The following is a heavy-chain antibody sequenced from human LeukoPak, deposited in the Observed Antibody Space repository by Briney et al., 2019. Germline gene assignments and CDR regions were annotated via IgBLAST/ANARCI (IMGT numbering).Heavy chain of an antibody. D-gene: IGHD6-6*01. Sequence: GGSLRLSCAASGFTFSSYSMNWVRQAPGKGLEWVSYISSSSSTIYYADSVKGRFTISRDNAKNTMYLQMNSLRAEDTAVYYCATTPWVAARYFDYWGQGTLVTVSS. CDR3: ATTPWVAARYFDY. CDR2: ISSSSSTI. V-gene: IGHV3-48*01. CDR1: GFTFSSYS. J-gene: IGHJ4*02.